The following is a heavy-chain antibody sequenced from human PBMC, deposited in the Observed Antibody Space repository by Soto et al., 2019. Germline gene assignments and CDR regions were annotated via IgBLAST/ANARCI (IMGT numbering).Heavy chain of an antibody. D-gene: IGHD6-13*01. CDR3: ARATPSAAAAYFFYALDV. Sequence: QVQLVQSGAEVKKAGSSVKVSCKVSGGTFSSYFINWVRQAPGQGLEWVGGIIPVFGSTSFAEKFQGRVTITADESTSTAYMELSSLRSDDTAVYYCARATPSAAAAYFFYALDVWGQGTTVTVPS. CDR1: GGTFSSYF. V-gene: IGHV1-69*01. J-gene: IGHJ6*02. CDR2: IIPVFGST.